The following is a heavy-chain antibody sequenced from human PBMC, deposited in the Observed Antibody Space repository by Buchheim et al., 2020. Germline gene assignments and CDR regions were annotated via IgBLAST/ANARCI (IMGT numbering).Heavy chain of an antibody. CDR2: ISYDGSNK. CDR3: AKDHRAIFGVVYYFDY. D-gene: IGHD3-3*01. CDR1: GFTFRSYG. Sequence: QVQLVESGGGVVQPGRSLRLSCAASGFTFRSYGMHWVRQAPGKGLEWVAVISYDGSNKYYADSVKGRFTISRDNSKKPQYLQMNSLRAEDTAVYYCAKDHRAIFGVVYYFDYWGQGTL. V-gene: IGHV3-30*18. J-gene: IGHJ4*02.